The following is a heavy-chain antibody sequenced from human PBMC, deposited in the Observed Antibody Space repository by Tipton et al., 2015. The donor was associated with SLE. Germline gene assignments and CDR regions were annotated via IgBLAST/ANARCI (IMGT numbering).Heavy chain of an antibody. V-gene: IGHV3-30-3*01. CDR2: ISYDGSNK. D-gene: IGHD3-9*01. J-gene: IGHJ4*02. CDR1: GFTFSSYA. Sequence: SLRLSCAASGFTFSSYAMHWVRQAPGKGLEWVAVISYDGSNKYYADSVKGRFTVSRDNSKNTLYLQMNSLRAEDTAVYYCARKYDILTGYLAYFDYWGQGTLVTVSS. CDR3: ARKYDILTGYLAYFDY.